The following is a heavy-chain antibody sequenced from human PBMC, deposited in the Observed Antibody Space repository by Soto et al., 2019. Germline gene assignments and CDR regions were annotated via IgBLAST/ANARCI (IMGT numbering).Heavy chain of an antibody. V-gene: IGHV1-8*01. CDR2: MNPNSGNT. J-gene: IGHJ3*02. CDR3: ARGPADYDFWSGYYSRGAFDI. D-gene: IGHD3-3*01. CDR1: GYTFTSYD. Sequence: ASVKVSCKASGYTFTSYDINWVRQATGQGLEWMGWMNPNSGNTGYAQKFQGRVTMTRNTSISTAYMELSSLRSEDTAVYYCARGPADYDFWSGYYSRGAFDIWGQGTMVIVSS.